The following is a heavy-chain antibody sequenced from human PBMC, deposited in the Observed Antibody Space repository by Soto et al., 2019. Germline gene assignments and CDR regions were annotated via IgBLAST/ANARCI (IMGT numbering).Heavy chain of an antibody. CDR2: IIPIFGTV. J-gene: IGHJ6*02. CDR3: AKGAVAGTPTSYYYYGMDV. D-gene: IGHD6-19*01. V-gene: IGHV1-69*12. Sequence: QVQLLQSGAAVKKPGSSVRVSSEVSGGTFRTYAISWVRQAPGQGLEWMGEIIPIFGTVNYAQKFQGRVTITADESTTTVYMDLRSLRSEDTAVYYCAKGAVAGTPTSYYYYGMDVWGQGTTVTVSS. CDR1: GGTFRTYA.